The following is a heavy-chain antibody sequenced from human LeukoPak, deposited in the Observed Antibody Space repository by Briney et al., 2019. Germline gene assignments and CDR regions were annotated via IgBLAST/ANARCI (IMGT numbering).Heavy chain of an antibody. D-gene: IGHD2-2*01. Sequence: SETLSLTCTVSGGSISSSSYYWGWIRQPPGKGLEWIGSIYYSGSTYYNPSLKSRVTISVDTSKNQFSLKLSSVTAADTAVYYCARSIVVVPAAKGLHWFDPWGQGTLVTVSS. CDR3: ARSIVVVPAAKGLHWFDP. J-gene: IGHJ5*02. CDR1: GGSISSSSYY. CDR2: IYYSGST. V-gene: IGHV4-39*01.